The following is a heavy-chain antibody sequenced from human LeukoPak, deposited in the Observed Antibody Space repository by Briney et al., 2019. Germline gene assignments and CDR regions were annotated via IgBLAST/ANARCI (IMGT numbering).Heavy chain of an antibody. Sequence: GGSLRLSCAASGFTFSSYAMSWVRQAPGKGLEWVSAISGSGGSTYYADSVKGRFTIPRDNSNNTLYLQMSSLRAEDTAVYYCAKERSSIPAAANYWGQGTLVTVSS. CDR3: AKERSSIPAAANY. V-gene: IGHV3-23*01. CDR1: GFTFSSYA. D-gene: IGHD6-13*01. CDR2: ISGSGGST. J-gene: IGHJ4*02.